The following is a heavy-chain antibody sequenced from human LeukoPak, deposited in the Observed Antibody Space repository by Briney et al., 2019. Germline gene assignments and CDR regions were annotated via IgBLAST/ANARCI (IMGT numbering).Heavy chain of an antibody. Sequence: TLSLTCTVSGGSISSGGYYWSWIRQPPGKGLEWIGYIYHSGSTYYNPSLKSRVTISVDRSKNQFSLKLSSVTAADTAVYYCARERAARPPGYWGQGTLVTVSS. V-gene: IGHV4-30-2*01. CDR3: ARERAARPPGY. J-gene: IGHJ4*02. D-gene: IGHD6-6*01. CDR2: IYHSGST. CDR1: GGSISSGGYY.